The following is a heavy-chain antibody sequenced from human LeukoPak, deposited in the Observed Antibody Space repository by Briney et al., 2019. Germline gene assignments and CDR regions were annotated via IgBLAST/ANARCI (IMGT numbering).Heavy chain of an antibody. Sequence: GGSLRLSCAASGFTFSNYWMHWVRQAPGKGLEWVSVVTDSGGSTYYADSVKGRFTISRDNSKNTLYLQMNSLRAEDTALYYCAKGGIRGIDHWGQGTLVTVSS. CDR1: GFTFSNYW. CDR3: AKGGIRGIDH. V-gene: IGHV3-23*01. D-gene: IGHD3-16*01. CDR2: VTDSGGST. J-gene: IGHJ4*02.